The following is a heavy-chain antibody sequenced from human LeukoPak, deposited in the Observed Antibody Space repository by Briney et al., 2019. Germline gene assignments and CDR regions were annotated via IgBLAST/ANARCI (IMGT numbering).Heavy chain of an antibody. CDR2: ISWNSGTI. Sequence: GGSLRLSCAVSGFTFGEYAMHWVRQAPGKGLEWVSGISWNSGTIGYADSVKGRFTISRDNAKNSLYLQMNNLKVEDTAVYYCAKEGYCSSTSCYSGRYYFDYWGQGTTVTVSS. V-gene: IGHV3-9*01. CDR3: AKEGYCSSTSCYSGRYYFDY. J-gene: IGHJ4*02. CDR1: GFTFGEYA. D-gene: IGHD2-2*01.